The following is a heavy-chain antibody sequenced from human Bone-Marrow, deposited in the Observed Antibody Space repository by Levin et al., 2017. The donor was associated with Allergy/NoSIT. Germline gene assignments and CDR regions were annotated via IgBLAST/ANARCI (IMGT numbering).Heavy chain of an antibody. CDR2: ISYDGSNK. V-gene: IGHV3-30*18. J-gene: IGHJ4*02. CDR3: AKNGGYSYGYSHFDY. D-gene: IGHD5-18*01. Sequence: GGSLRLSCAASGFTFSSYGMHWVRQAPGKGLEWVAVISYDGSNKYYADSVKGRFTISRDNSKNTLYLQMNSLRAEDTAVYYCAKNGGYSYGYSHFDYWGQGTLVTVSS. CDR1: GFTFSSYG.